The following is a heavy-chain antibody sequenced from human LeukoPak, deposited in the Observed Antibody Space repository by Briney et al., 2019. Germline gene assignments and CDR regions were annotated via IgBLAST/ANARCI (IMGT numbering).Heavy chain of an antibody. CDR1: GGSISSGSYY. Sequence: SQTLSLTCTVSGGSISSGSYYWSWIRQPAGKGLEWIGRIYTSGSTNYNPSLKSRVTISVDTSKNQFSLKLSSVTAADTAVYYCASLSPFYYYYMDVWGKGTTVTVSS. J-gene: IGHJ6*03. CDR3: ASLSPFYYYYMDV. V-gene: IGHV4-61*02. CDR2: IYTSGST.